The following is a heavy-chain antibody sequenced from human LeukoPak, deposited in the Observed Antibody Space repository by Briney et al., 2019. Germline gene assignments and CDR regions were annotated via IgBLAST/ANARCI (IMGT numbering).Heavy chain of an antibody. J-gene: IGHJ6*02. D-gene: IGHD6-6*01. V-gene: IGHV1-69*13. CDR2: IIPIFGTA. CDR1: GGTFSSYA. Sequence: GASVKVSCKASGGTFSSYAISWVRQAPGQGLEWMGGIIPIFGTANYAQKFQGRVTITADESTSTAYMELSSLRSEDTAVYYCARDSSVAARLGNYYYGMDVWGQGTTVTVSS. CDR3: ARDSSVAARLGNYYYGMDV.